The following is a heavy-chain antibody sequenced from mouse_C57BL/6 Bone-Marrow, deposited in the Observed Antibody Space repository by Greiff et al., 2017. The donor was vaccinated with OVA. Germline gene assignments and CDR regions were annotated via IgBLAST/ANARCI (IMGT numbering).Heavy chain of an antibody. J-gene: IGHJ2*01. V-gene: IGHV14-4*01. CDR2: IDPENGDT. CDR3: TGVYYFDY. Sequence: EVKLQQSGAELVRPGASVKLSCTASGFTFTDDYMHWVKQRPEQGLEWIGWIDPENGDTEYASKFQGKATITADTSSNTAYMQFSSLTSEDTAVYYCTGVYYFDYWGQGTTLTVSS. CDR1: GFTFTDDY.